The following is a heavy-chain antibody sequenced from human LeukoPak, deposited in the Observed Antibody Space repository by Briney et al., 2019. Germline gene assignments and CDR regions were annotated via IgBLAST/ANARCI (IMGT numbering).Heavy chain of an antibody. J-gene: IGHJ4*02. D-gene: IGHD6-19*01. CDR2: IYSGGST. Sequence: GGSLRLSCAASGFTVSSNYMSWVRQAPGKGLEWVSVIYSGGSTYYADSVKGRFTISRDNSKNTLYLQMNSLRAEDTAVSYCARVGQQWEPLDYWGQGTLVTVSS. V-gene: IGHV3-66*01. CDR1: GFTVSSNY. CDR3: ARVGQQWEPLDY.